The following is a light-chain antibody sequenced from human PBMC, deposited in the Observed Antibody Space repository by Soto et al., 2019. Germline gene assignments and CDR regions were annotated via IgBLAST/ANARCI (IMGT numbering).Light chain of an antibody. V-gene: IGKV3-15*01. Sequence: EIAMTQSPATLSVSPGERATLSCRASQSVSSNLAWYQHKPGQAPRLLIYDASTGATGLPDRFSGSGSGTEFTLTISSLQSEDLAVYYCQQYDGWPQTFGQGTKVEIK. CDR1: QSVSSN. CDR2: DAS. J-gene: IGKJ1*01. CDR3: QQYDGWPQT.